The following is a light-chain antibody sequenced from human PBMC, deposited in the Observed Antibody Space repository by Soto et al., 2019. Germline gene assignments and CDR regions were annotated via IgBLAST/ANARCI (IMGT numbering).Light chain of an antibody. CDR2: DNN. CDR1: SSNIGNNY. CDR3: GTWDSSVSAYV. V-gene: IGLV1-51*01. Sequence: QSVLTQPPSVSAAPGQKVTISCSGSSSNIGNNYVSWYQQLPGTAPKLLIYDNNKRPTGIPDRFSGSNSGTSATLGITGLQTGDEADYYCGTWDSSVSAYVFGTGTKGTGL. J-gene: IGLJ1*01.